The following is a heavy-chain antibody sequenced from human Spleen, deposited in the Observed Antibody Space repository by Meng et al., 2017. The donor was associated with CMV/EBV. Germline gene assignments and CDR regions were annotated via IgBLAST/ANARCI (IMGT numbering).Heavy chain of an antibody. CDR1: GFSFSGYA. CDR2: ISYDGTNK. Sequence: AYGFSFSGYAMPWARQAPGRGLEWVAVISYDGTNKYYADSVKGRFTISRDNSKNTVYLQMNSLRTEDTAIYYCAGAHRQWYWSGIANWGQGTLVTVSS. CDR3: AGAHRQWYWSGIAN. D-gene: IGHD3-3*01. J-gene: IGHJ4*02. V-gene: IGHV3-30-3*01.